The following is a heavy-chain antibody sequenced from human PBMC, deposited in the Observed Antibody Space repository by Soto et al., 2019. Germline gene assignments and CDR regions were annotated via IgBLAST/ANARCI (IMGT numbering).Heavy chain of an antibody. CDR1: GFTFSNAW. D-gene: IGHD2-15*01. CDR3: TTDPDLGYCSGGSCYSAYYYYMDV. V-gene: IGHV3-15*01. CDR2: IKSKTDGGTT. J-gene: IGHJ6*03. Sequence: PGGSLRLSCAASGFTFSNAWMSWVRQAPGKGLEWVGRIKSKTDGGTTDYAAPVKGRFTISRDDSKNTLYLQMNSLKTEDTAVYYCTTDPDLGYCSGGSCYSAYYYYMDVWGKGTTVTVSS.